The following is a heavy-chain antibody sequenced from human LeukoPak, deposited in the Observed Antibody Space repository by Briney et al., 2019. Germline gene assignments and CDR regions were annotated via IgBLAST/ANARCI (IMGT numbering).Heavy chain of an antibody. CDR1: GGSISSYY. Sequence: PSETLSLTCTVSGGSISSYYWSWIRQPPGQGLEWIGYIYYSGSTNYNPSLKSRVTISVDTSKHQFSLKLSSVTAADTAVYYCASNYDYVWGSSAFDIWGQGTMVTVSS. D-gene: IGHD3-16*01. CDR2: IYYSGST. J-gene: IGHJ3*02. CDR3: ASNYDYVWGSSAFDI. V-gene: IGHV4-59*01.